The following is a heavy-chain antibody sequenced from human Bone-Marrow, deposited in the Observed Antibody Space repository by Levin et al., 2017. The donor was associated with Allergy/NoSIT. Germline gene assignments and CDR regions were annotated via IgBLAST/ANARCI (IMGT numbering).Heavy chain of an antibody. J-gene: IGHJ6*03. CDR1: GGSVSSGSYY. CDR2: IYYSGST. Sequence: PSETLSLTCTVSGGSVSSGSYYWSWIRQPPGKGLEWIGYIYYSGSTNYNPSLKSRVTISVDTSKNQFSLKLSSVTAADTAVYYCARAHYDFWSGYSYYYYMDVWGKGTTVTVSS. V-gene: IGHV4-61*01. CDR3: ARAHYDFWSGYSYYYYMDV. D-gene: IGHD3-3*01.